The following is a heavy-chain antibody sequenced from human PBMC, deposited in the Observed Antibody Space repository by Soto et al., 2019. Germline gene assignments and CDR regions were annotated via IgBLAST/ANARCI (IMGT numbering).Heavy chain of an antibody. CDR3: ARDLAVGAYAHFDY. V-gene: IGHV3-48*02. CDR1: GFTFNSHS. Sequence: HPGGSLRLSCAASGFTFNSHSMNWVRQAPGKGLEWVSYIGGSSNSIYYADPVKGRFTVSRDNAKNSLYLQMNSLRDEDTAVYYCARDLAVGAYAHFDYWGQGTLVTVSS. D-gene: IGHD1-26*01. CDR2: IGGSSNSI. J-gene: IGHJ4*02.